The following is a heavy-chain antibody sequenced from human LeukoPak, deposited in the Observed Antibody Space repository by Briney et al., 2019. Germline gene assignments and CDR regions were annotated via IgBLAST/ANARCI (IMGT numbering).Heavy chain of an antibody. J-gene: IGHJ4*02. CDR3: ARAPEDYDFWSGPFDY. CDR1: GYTFTNYG. CDR2: IIAYSGNT. D-gene: IGHD3-3*01. Sequence: ASVKVSCKPSGYTFTNYGISWVRQAPGQGLEWMGWIIAYSGNTNYAQNLQGRVTMTTDTSTSTAYMELRSLRSDNTAVYYCARAPEDYDFWSGPFDYWGRGTLVTVSS. V-gene: IGHV1-18*01.